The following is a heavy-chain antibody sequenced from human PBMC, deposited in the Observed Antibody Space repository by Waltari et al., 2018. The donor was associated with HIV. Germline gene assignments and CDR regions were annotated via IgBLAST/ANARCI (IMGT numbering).Heavy chain of an antibody. Sequence: HLQLQESGPGLVKPSETLSLTCTVSGGSISSSNSYWGWIRQPPGKGLQWIGIIFYSGSTYYSPSLKSRVTILVDTSKNLFSLKLSSVTAADTAMYYCVRQGAAADTWGQGTLVTVSS. CDR3: VRQGAAADT. J-gene: IGHJ5*02. CDR2: IFYSGST. V-gene: IGHV4-39*01. D-gene: IGHD6-13*01. CDR1: GGSISSSNSY.